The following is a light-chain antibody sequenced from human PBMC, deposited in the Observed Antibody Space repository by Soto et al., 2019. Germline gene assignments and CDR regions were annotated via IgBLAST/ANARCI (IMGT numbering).Light chain of an antibody. Sequence: DIQMTQSPSSLSASVGDRFTITCRASQSINRYLTWYQQKPGKAPKLLIYATSSLQSGVPSRFSGSGSGTDFTLTISSLQLEDFATYYCQQSYSTPFTFVPVTKVDIK. CDR3: QQSYSTPFT. CDR2: ATS. J-gene: IGKJ3*01. V-gene: IGKV1-39*01. CDR1: QSINRY.